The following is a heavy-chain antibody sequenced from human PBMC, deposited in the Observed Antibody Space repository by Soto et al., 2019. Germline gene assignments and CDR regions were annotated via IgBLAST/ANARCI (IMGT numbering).Heavy chain of an antibody. D-gene: IGHD6-19*01. CDR3: ARDGAVAGTNYYYYYGMDV. V-gene: IGHV3-33*01. Sequence: GGSLRLSCAESGFTFSSYGMHWVRQAPGKGLEWVAVIWYDGSNKYYADSVKGRFTISRDNSKNTLYLQMNSLRAEDTAVYYCARDGAVAGTNYYYYYGMDVWGQGTTVTVSS. CDR2: IWYDGSNK. J-gene: IGHJ6*02. CDR1: GFTFSSYG.